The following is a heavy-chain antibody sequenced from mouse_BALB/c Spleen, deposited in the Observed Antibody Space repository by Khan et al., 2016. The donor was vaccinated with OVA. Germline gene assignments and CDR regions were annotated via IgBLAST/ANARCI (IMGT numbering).Heavy chain of an antibody. J-gene: IGHJ2*01. D-gene: IGHD1-3*01. V-gene: IGHV2-9*02. CDR2: IWAGGST. CDR3: ARLEDI. CDR1: GFSLTSYG. Sequence: QVQLQESGPGLVAPSQSLSITCTVSGFSLTSYGVHWVRQPPGKGLEWLGVIWAGGSTNYNSAPMSRLSIRKDNHNSQVFLKMNGLQTDDTAMYYCARLEDIWGQGTTLTVSS.